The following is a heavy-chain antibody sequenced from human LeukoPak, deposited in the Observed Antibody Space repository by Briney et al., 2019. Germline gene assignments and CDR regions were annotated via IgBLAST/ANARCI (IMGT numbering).Heavy chain of an antibody. V-gene: IGHV4-59*11. CDR1: GGSISSHY. Sequence: SETLSLTCTVSGGSISSHYWSWIRQPPGKGLEWIGSIYYSGSTYYNPSLKSRVTISVDTSKNQFSLKLSSVTAADTAVYYCARVRGVTAWFDPWGQGTLVTVSS. D-gene: IGHD3-10*01. CDR2: IYYSGST. CDR3: ARVRGVTAWFDP. J-gene: IGHJ5*02.